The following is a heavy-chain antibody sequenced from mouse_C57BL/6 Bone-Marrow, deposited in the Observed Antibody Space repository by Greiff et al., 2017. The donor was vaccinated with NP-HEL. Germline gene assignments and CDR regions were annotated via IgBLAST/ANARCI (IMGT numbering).Heavy chain of an antibody. CDR1: GYAFSSYW. J-gene: IGHJ3*01. V-gene: IGHV1-80*01. Sequence: QVQLKESGAELVKPGASVKISCKASGYAFSSYWMNWVKQRPGKGLEWIGQIYPGDGDTNYNGKFKGKATLTADKSSSPAYMQLSSLTSEDSAVYICARSNYYGSSLAYWGQGTLVTVSA. CDR2: IYPGDGDT. CDR3: ARSNYYGSSLAY. D-gene: IGHD1-1*01.